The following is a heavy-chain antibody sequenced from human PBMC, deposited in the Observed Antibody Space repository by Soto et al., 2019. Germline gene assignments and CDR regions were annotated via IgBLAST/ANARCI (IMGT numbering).Heavy chain of an antibody. CDR2: ISTYNGDT. J-gene: IGHJ6*02. CDR3: ARQGSWPYYYYGLDV. V-gene: IGHV1-18*01. CDR1: GYTLTTSG. Sequence: QVQLVQTGPEVRKPGASVKVSCEASGYTLTTSGISWVRQVPGQGLEWMGWISTYNGDTNSAQNFQGRVLMTADTSTGTAYMELMSLKSDDTAVYYCARQGSWPYYYYGLDVWGQGTIVTVSS. D-gene: IGHD1-26*01.